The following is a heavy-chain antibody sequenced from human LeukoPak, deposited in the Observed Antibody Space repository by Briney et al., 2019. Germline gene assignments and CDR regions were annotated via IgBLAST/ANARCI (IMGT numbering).Heavy chain of an antibody. D-gene: IGHD6-19*01. CDR2: ISGSGGST. Sequence: PGGSLGLSCAASGFTFSSYAMSWVRQAPGKGLEWVSAISGSGGSTYYADSVKGRFTISRDNSKNTLYLQMNSLRAEDTAVYYCPKAWYSSGWYFDYWAREPWSPSPQ. V-gene: IGHV3-23*01. J-gene: IGHJ4*02. CDR1: GFTFSSYA. CDR3: PKAWYSSGWYFDY.